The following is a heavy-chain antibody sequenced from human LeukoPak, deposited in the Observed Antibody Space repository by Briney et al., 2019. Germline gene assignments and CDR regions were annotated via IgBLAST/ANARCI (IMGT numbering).Heavy chain of an antibody. J-gene: IGHJ2*01. Sequence: SQTLSLTCAVSGGSINSGYHSWSWLRQPPGKGLEWIGYIYQRGTTFYNSSLKSRVAISIDGSNNRFSLKLNSVTAADTAVYYCARGFMESSYVMTGRYFDLWGRGTLVSVSS. D-gene: IGHD3-16*01. V-gene: IGHV4-30-2*01. CDR1: GGSINSGYHS. CDR3: ARGFMESSYVMTGRYFDL. CDR2: IYQRGTT.